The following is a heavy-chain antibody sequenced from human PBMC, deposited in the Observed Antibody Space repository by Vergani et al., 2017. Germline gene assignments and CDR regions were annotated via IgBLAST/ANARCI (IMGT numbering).Heavy chain of an antibody. V-gene: IGHV5-51*03. D-gene: IGHD3-10*01. CDR1: GYSITNYW. Sequence: EVQLVQSGAEVKKPGESLKISCQGSGYSITNYWIAWVRQRPGKGLEWMGIIYPGHSEVKSNPTFRGQVIFSVDTSVNTAYLQWRSLQASDTATYFCASGGHGSENGGALQLWGQGTNITVSS. CDR3: ASGGHGSENGGALQL. CDR2: IYPGHSEV. J-gene: IGHJ3*01.